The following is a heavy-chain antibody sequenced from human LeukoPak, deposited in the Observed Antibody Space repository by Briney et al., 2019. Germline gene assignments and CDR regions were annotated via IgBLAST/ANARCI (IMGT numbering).Heavy chain of an antibody. CDR2: INPSGGST. V-gene: IGHV1-46*01. J-gene: IGHJ4*02. Sequence: ASVKVSCKVSGYTFTSYYMHWVRQAPGQGLEWMGIINPSGGSTTYAQKFQGRVTMTRDTSTSTVYMQLSSLRSEDTAVYYCTREGLGYCFDYWGRGTLVTVSS. CDR3: TREGLGYCFDY. D-gene: IGHD3/OR15-3a*01. CDR1: GYTFTSYY.